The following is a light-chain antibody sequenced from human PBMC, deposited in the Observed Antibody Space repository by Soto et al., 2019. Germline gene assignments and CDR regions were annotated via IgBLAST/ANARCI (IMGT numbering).Light chain of an antibody. V-gene: IGKV1-5*03. J-gene: IGKJ4*01. CDR3: QQYDSYPLT. CDR2: KAS. Sequence: DIQMTQSPSTLSAFVGDRVTITCRASQSISSWLAWYQQKPGKAPKLLIQKASTSESGVPSRFSGSGSGTEFTLTISSLHPDDFATYYCQQYDSYPLTFGGGTRVEIK. CDR1: QSISSW.